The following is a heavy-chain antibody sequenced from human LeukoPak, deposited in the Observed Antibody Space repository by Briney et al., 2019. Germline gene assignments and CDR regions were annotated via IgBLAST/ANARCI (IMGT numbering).Heavy chain of an antibody. Sequence: GRSLRLSCAASGFTFSSYGMHWVRQAPGKGLEWVAVIWYDGSNKYYADSVKGRFTISRDNSKNTLYLQMNSLRAEDTAVYYCARDMSGSYQDNWFDPWGQGTLVTVSS. CDR1: GFTFSSYG. V-gene: IGHV3-33*01. D-gene: IGHD1-26*01. CDR2: IWYDGSNK. J-gene: IGHJ5*02. CDR3: ARDMSGSYQDNWFDP.